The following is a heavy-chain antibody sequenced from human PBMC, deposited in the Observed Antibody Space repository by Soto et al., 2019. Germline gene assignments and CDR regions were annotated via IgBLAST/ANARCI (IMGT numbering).Heavy chain of an antibody. Sequence: GGSLRLSCAASGFTFSDAWLNWVRQAPGKGLQWVGRITIGGTTDYAAPVKGSFIISRDDSKNTLYLQMNSLKTEDTAVYYCTHSWTYYYDNAVWGQGTMVTVSS. CDR2: ITIGGTT. CDR1: GFTFSDAW. V-gene: IGHV3-15*07. D-gene: IGHD3-22*01. CDR3: THSWTYYYDNAV. J-gene: IGHJ3*01.